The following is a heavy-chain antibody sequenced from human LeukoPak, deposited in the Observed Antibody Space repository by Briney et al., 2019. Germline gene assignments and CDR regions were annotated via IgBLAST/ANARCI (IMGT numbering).Heavy chain of an antibody. J-gene: IGHJ6*03. Sequence: GASVKVSCKASGYTFTSHYMHWVRQAPGQGLEWMGWINPNSGGTNYAQKFQGRVTMTRDTSISTAYMELSRLRSDDTAVYYCARVVVVNIVATIDYYYYMDVWGKGTTVTVSS. V-gene: IGHV1-2*02. CDR1: GYTFTSHY. D-gene: IGHD5-12*01. CDR3: ARVVVVNIVATIDYYYYMDV. CDR2: INPNSGGT.